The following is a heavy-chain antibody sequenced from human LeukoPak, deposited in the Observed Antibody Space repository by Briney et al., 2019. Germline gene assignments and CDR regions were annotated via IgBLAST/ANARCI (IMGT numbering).Heavy chain of an antibody. V-gene: IGHV3-21*01. CDR2: ISSSSSYR. J-gene: IGHJ4*02. CDR3: ARDSGSVLRFLEWLLGPDY. D-gene: IGHD3-3*01. CDR1: GFTFSSYS. Sequence: GGSLRLXCAASGFTFSSYSMNWVRQAPGKGLESVSSISSSSSYRYYADSVKGRFTISRDNAKNSLYLQMNSLRAEDTAVYYCARDSGSVLRFLEWLLGPDYWGQGTLVTVSS.